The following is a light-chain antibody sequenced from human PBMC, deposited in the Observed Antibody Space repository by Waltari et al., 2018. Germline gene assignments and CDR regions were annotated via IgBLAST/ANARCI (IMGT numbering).Light chain of an antibody. J-gene: IGKJ1*01. CDR1: ETVTNNY. Sequence: EIVLTQSPGTLSLSPGERATLSCRASETVTNNYLAWFQQKPGKTPRPLIYATYFRATGVPDRFSGSGSGTDFTLTISRLEPEDFAVYYCHQCAHSPRTFGQGTRVEIK. V-gene: IGKV3-20*01. CDR3: HQCAHSPRT. CDR2: ATY.